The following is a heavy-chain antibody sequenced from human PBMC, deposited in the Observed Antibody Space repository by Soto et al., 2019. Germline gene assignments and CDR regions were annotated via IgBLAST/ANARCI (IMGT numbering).Heavy chain of an antibody. J-gene: IGHJ4*02. D-gene: IGHD3-10*01. CDR3: ARLLFTMVRGVVEDY. CDR2: INHSGST. CDR1: GGSFSGYY. Sequence: QVQLQQWGAGLLKPSETLSLTCAVYGGSFSGYYWSWIRQPPGKGLEWIGEINHSGSTNYNPSLKSRVTISVDTXXXXXXXXXXXXXAADTAVYYCARLLFTMVRGVVEDYWGQGTLVTVSS. V-gene: IGHV4-34*01.